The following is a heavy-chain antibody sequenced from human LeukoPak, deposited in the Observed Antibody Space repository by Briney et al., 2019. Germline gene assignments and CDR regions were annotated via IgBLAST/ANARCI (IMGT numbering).Heavy chain of an antibody. CDR2: ISSSSSTI. D-gene: IGHD4-17*01. V-gene: IGHV3-48*04. CDR3: ARDADYGDYPFYFDY. CDR1: GFTFSSYS. Sequence: PGGSLRLSCVASGFTFSSYSMNWVRQAPGKGLEWVSYISSSSSTIYYADSVKGRFTISRDNAKNSLYLQMNSLRAEDTAVYYCARDADYGDYPFYFDYWGQGTLVTVSS. J-gene: IGHJ4*02.